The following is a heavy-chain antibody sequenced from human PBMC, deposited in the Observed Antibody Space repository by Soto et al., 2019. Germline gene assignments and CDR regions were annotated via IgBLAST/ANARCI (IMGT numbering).Heavy chain of an antibody. Sequence: EVQLVQSGAEVKKPGESLRISCKGSGYNFISYWISWVRQMPGKGLEWMGWIDPNGSYTRYSPSVEGHVSITADESNRTAYLQWSSLKATDTALYYCVRHWDYSDSSGYDFDYWGQGTLVTVSS. D-gene: IGHD3-22*01. CDR2: IDPNGSYT. J-gene: IGHJ4*02. V-gene: IGHV5-10-1*03. CDR1: GYNFISYW. CDR3: VRHWDYSDSSGYDFDY.